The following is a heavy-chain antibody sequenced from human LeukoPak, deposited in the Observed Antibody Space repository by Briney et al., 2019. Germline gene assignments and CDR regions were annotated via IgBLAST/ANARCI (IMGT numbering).Heavy chain of an antibody. D-gene: IGHD2-15*01. Sequence: GASVKVSCKASGYTFTGYYMHWVRQAPGQGLEWMGWTNPNSGGTNYAQKFQGRVTMTRDTSISTAYMELSRLRSDDTAVYYCARDPVRKPSRYCSGGSCHNWFDPWGQGTPVTVSS. CDR2: TNPNSGGT. CDR3: ARDPVRKPSRYCSGGSCHNWFDP. V-gene: IGHV1-2*02. J-gene: IGHJ5*02. CDR1: GYTFTGYY.